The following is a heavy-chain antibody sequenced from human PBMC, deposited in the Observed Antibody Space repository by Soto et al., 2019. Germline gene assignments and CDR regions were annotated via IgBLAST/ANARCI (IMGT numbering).Heavy chain of an antibody. V-gene: IGHV4-30-4*01. J-gene: IGHJ5*01. D-gene: IGHD3-10*01. CDR2: VYHTGST. CDR1: GGSISGDYY. CDR3: AREPSDITGNRLDS. Sequence: SETLSLTCTVSGGSISGDYYWNWIRQAPGKGLEWIGYVYHTGSTYHNPSLKSRGSISVDTSNNQFSLKLRSETAADTAVYFCAREPSDITGNRLDSWGQGSPVTVSS.